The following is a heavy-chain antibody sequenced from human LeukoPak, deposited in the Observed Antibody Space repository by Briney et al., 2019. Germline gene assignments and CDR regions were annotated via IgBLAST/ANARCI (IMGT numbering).Heavy chain of an antibody. J-gene: IGHJ5*02. D-gene: IGHD2-2*01. CDR2: IYYSGST. CDR1: GGSISSSSYY. Sequence: PSETLSLTCTVSGGSISSSSYYWGWIRQPPGKGLEWIGSIYYSGSTYYNPSLKSRVTISVDTSKNQFSLKLSSVTVADTAVYYCARLIPAATNWFDPWGQGTLVTVSS. CDR3: ARLIPAATNWFDP. V-gene: IGHV4-39*01.